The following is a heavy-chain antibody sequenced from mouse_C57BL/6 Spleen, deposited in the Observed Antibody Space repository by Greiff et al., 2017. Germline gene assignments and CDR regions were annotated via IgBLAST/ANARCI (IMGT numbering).Heavy chain of an antibody. Sequence: VQLQESGPELVKPGASVKISCKASGYAFSSSWMNWVKQRPGKGLEWIGRIYPGDGDTNYNGKFKGKATLTADKSSSTAYMQLSSLTSEDSAVYFCARALPTYYFDYWGQGTTLTVSS. D-gene: IGHD5-5*01. CDR3: ARALPTYYFDY. CDR2: IYPGDGDT. CDR1: GYAFSSSW. V-gene: IGHV1-82*01. J-gene: IGHJ2*01.